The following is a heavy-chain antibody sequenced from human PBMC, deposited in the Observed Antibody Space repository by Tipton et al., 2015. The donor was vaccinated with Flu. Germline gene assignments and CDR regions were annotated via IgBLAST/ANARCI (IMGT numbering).Heavy chain of an antibody. J-gene: IGHJ3*02. CDR1: GGSISSYY. D-gene: IGHD1-7*01. CDR3: ARHSGLELDAFDI. Sequence: TLSLTCTVSGGSISSYYWSWIRQPPGKGLEWIGYIYYSGSTNYNPSLKSRVTISVDTSKNQFSLKLSSVTAADTAVYYCARHSGLELDAFDIWGQGTMVTVSS. V-gene: IGHV4-59*08. CDR2: IYYSGST.